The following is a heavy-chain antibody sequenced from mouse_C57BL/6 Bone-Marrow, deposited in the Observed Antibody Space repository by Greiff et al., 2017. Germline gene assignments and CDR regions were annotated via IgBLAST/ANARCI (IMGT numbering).Heavy chain of an antibody. Sequence: EVKLVESGGGLVQPGGSLKLSCAASGFTFSDYGMAWVRQAPRKGPEWVAFISNLAYSIYYADTVTGRFTISRENAKNNLYLEMSSRRSEDTAMDYCARRGYDGYWYFDVWGTGTTVTVSS. CDR2: ISNLAYSI. D-gene: IGHD2-3*01. CDR1: GFTFSDYG. CDR3: ARRGYDGYWYFDV. J-gene: IGHJ1*03. V-gene: IGHV5-15*01.